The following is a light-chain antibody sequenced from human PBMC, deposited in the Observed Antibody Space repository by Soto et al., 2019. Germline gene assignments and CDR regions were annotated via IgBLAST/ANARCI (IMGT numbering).Light chain of an antibody. CDR3: SSYTGSRDPYV. J-gene: IGLJ1*01. V-gene: IGLV2-8*01. CDR2: EVT. CDR1: SSDIGRYNF. Sequence: QSALTQPPSASGSPGQSVTISCTGTSSDIGRYNFVSWYQQHPGKAPRLLIYEVTKRPSGVPDRFSGSKSGNAASLTVSGLQGEDEAEYFCSSYTGSRDPYVFGTGTMVTVL.